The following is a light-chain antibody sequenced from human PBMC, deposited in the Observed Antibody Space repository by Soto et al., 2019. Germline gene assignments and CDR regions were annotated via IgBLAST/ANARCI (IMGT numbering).Light chain of an antibody. J-gene: IGLJ1*01. Sequence: QSVLTQPASVSGSPGQSITISCTGTSSDVGGYNYVSWYQQHPGKAPKLLIYEVTNRPSGVSNRFSGSKSGNTASLTISGLQAEDEADYYCSAYRSSTPYVFGTGTQLTVL. CDR3: SAYRSSTPYV. CDR2: EVT. V-gene: IGLV2-14*01. CDR1: SSDVGGYNY.